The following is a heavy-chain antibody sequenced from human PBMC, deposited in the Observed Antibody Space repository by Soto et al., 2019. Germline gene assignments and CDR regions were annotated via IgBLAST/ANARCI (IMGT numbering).Heavy chain of an antibody. Sequence: VQLLQSGAEVKKPGASVQVSCKASGYTFTSYGISWVRQAPGQGLEWMGWISAYNGNTNYAQKLQGRVTMTTDTSTSTAYMELRSLRSDDTAMYYCARSEAARPHVYYFDSCGQGTLLTVSS. D-gene: IGHD6-6*01. CDR2: ISAYNGNT. CDR3: ARSEAARPHVYYFDS. CDR1: GYTFTSYG. V-gene: IGHV1-18*01. J-gene: IGHJ4*02.